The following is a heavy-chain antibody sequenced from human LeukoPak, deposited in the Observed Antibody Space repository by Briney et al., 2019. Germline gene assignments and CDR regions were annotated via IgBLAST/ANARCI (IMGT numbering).Heavy chain of an antibody. CDR1: GGSISSSSYY. J-gene: IGHJ5*02. Sequence: PSETLSLTCTVSGGSISSSSYYWGWIRQPPGKGLEWIGSIYYSGSTYYNPSLKSRVTISVDTSKNQFSLKLSSVTAADTAVYYCARSDQNWFDPWGQGTLVTVSS. CDR2: IYYSGST. V-gene: IGHV4-39*07. CDR3: ARSDQNWFDP.